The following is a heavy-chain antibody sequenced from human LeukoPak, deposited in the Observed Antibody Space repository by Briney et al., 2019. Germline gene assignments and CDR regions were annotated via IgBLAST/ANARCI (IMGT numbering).Heavy chain of an antibody. J-gene: IGHJ5*02. CDR1: GGTFISYA. CDR2: IIPILGIA. V-gene: IGHV1-69*04. D-gene: IGHD6-13*01. CDR3: ARSRYFSSSWYWFDP. Sequence: ASVKVSCKASGGTFISYAISWVRQAPGQGREWMGRIIPILGIANYAQKFQGRVTITADKSTSTAYMELSSLRSEDTAVYYCARSRYFSSSWYWFDPWGQGTLVTVSS.